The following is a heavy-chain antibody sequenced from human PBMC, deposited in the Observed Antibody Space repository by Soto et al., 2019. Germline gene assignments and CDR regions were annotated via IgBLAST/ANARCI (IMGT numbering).Heavy chain of an antibody. CDR3: AKIEMGWFAH. J-gene: IGHJ5*02. V-gene: IGHV3-23*01. CDR2: ISGSGGHT. CDR1: GFSFFSYA. D-gene: IGHD2-8*01. Sequence: AVGSLRLSCTGSGFSFFSYAMSWVRQAPGKGLEWVSTISGSGGHTYYADSVKGRFVVSRDNDKNTVYLHMSSLTGEDTAVYFCAKIEMGWFAHWGQGTQVTVSS.